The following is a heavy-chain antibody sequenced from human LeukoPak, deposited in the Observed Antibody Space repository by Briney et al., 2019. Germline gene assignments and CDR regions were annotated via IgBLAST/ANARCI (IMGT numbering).Heavy chain of an antibody. D-gene: IGHD4-17*01. Sequence: ASVKVSCKASGYTFTNYYIHWVRQAPGHGLEWMGISNPSGDSTNYAQKFQGRVTMTRNTSISTAYMELSSLRSEDTAVYYCARDLYGDNAVGWGQGTLVTVSS. J-gene: IGHJ4*02. CDR2: SNPSGDST. CDR3: ARDLYGDNAVG. V-gene: IGHV1-46*01. CDR1: GYTFTNYY.